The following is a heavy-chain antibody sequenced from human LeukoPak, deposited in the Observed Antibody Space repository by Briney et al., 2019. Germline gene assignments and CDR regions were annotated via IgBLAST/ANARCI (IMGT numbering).Heavy chain of an antibody. CDR2: ISSSSSYI. CDR3: ARDDLSGYYYYGMDV. J-gene: IGHJ6*02. V-gene: IGHV3-21*01. CDR1: GFTFSSYS. Sequence: PGGSLRLSCAASGFTFSSYSMNWVRQAPGKGLEWVSSISSSSSYIYYADSVKGRFTISRDNAKNSLYLQMNSLRAEDTAVYYCARDDLSGYYYYGMDVWGQGTTVTVSS.